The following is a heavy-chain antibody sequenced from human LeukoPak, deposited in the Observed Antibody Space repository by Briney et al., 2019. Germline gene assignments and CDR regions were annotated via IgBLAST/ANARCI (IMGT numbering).Heavy chain of an antibody. CDR1: GYSFTSYW. V-gene: IGHV5-10-1*01. Sequence: GESLRISCKGSGYSFTSYWISWVRQMPGKGLEWMGRIDPSDSYTNYSPSFQGHVTISADKSISTAYLQWRSLRASDTAMYYCARTLTTDIDYWGQGTLVTVSS. D-gene: IGHD4-11*01. CDR2: IDPSDSYT. J-gene: IGHJ4*02. CDR3: ARTLTTDIDY.